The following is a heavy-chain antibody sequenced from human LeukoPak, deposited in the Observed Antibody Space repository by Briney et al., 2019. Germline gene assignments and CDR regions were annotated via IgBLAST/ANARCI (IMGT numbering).Heavy chain of an antibody. V-gene: IGHV3-30*02. CDR1: GFTFSSYG. CDR3: AKGPNYDILTGWRKTHNAFDI. Sequence: PGGSLRLSGAASGFTFSSYGMHWVRQAPGKGLEWVAFIRNDGSNKYYADSVKGRFTISRDNSKNTLYLQMNSLRPEDTAVYYCAKGPNYDILTGWRKTHNAFDIWGQGTMVTVSS. D-gene: IGHD3-9*01. CDR2: IRNDGSNK. J-gene: IGHJ3*02.